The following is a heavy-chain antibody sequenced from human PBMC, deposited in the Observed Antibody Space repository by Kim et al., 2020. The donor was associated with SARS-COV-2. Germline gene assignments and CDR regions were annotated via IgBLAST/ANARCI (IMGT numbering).Heavy chain of an antibody. Sequence: SETLSLTCTVSGGSISSYYWSWIRQPPGKGLEWIGYIYYSGSTNYNPSLKSRVTISVDTSKNQFSLKLSSVTAADTAVYYCARDLGSWFDYWGQGTLVTVSS. J-gene: IGHJ5*01. V-gene: IGHV4-59*01. CDR3: ARDLGSWFDY. CDR2: IYYSGST. CDR1: GGSISSYY.